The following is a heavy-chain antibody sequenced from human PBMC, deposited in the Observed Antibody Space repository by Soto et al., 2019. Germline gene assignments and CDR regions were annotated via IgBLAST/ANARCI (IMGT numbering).Heavy chain of an antibody. CDR2: IYYSGST. CDR3: ARGDYDGERDY. D-gene: IGHD3-16*01. Sequence: QVQLQESGPGLVKPSETLSLTCTVSDGSISSYYWSWIRQPHGKGLEWIGYIYYSGSTNYNPSLKSRVTISVDTSKNQFSLKLSSVTAADTAVYYCARGDYDGERDYWVQGTLVTVSP. CDR1: DGSISSYY. J-gene: IGHJ4*02. V-gene: IGHV4-59*01.